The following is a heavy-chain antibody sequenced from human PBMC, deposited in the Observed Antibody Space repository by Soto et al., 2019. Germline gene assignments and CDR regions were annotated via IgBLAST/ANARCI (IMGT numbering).Heavy chain of an antibody. J-gene: IGHJ4*02. CDR1: GFTFSSYG. Sequence: QVQLVESGGGVVQPGRSLRLSCAASGFTFSSYGMHWVRQAPGKGLEWVAVISYDGSNKYYADSVKGRFTISRDNSKNTLYLQMNSLRAEDTAVYYCAKDGGGGLFDYWAREPWSPSPQ. D-gene: IGHD3-16*01. CDR3: AKDGGGGLFDY. V-gene: IGHV3-30*18. CDR2: ISYDGSNK.